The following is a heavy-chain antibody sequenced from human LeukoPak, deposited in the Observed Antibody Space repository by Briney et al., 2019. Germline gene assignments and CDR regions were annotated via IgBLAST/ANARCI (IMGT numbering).Heavy chain of an antibody. CDR3: ARDSDPAYGGNSDLFY. J-gene: IGHJ4*02. CDR1: GGSISSSSYY. CDR2: IYYSGST. V-gene: IGHV4-39*07. Sequence: SETLSLTCTVSGGSISSSSYYWGWLRQPPGMGLEWIGSIYYSGSTYYNPSLKSRVTISVDTSKNQFSLKLSSVTAADTAVYYCARDSDPAYGGNSDLFYWGQGTLVTVSS. D-gene: IGHD4-23*01.